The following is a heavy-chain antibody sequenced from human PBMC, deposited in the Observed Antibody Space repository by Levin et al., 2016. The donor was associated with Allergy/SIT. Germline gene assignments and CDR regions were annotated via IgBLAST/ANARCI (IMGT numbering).Heavy chain of an antibody. CDR2: ISGSGGST. D-gene: IGHD3-22*01. J-gene: IGHJ6*02. V-gene: IGHV3-23*01. Sequence: IRQPPGKGLEWVSAISGSGGSTYYADSVKGRFTISRDNSKNTLYLQMNSLRAEDTAVYYCARGNYYDSSGYPYYYGMDVWGQGTTVTVSS. CDR3: ARGNYYDSSGYPYYYGMDV.